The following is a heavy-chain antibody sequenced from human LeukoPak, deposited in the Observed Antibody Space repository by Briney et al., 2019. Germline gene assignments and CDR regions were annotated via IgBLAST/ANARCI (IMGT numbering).Heavy chain of an antibody. CDR1: GGSISSYY. V-gene: IGHV4-4*07. J-gene: IGHJ4*02. CDR3: ARGGGCSSTSCYEFDY. CDR2: IYTSGST. Sequence: SETLSLTCTVSGGSISSYYWSWIRQPAGKGLEWIGRIYTSGSTNYSPSLKSRVTISVDKSKNQFSLKLNSLTAADTAVYYCARGGGCSSTSCYEFDYWGQGSLVTVSS. D-gene: IGHD2-2*01.